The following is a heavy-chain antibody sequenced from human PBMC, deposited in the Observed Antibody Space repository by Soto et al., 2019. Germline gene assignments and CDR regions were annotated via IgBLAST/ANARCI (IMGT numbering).Heavy chain of an antibody. Sequence: EVQLVESGGGLVQPGGSLRLSCAASGFTFSSYWMHWVRKAPGKGLVWVSRIKTDGTDTHYADSVKGRFTISRDNAKNTLYLQMNSLRGEDTVVYYCARPRTSDWAYDIWGQGTMVIVSS. CDR2: IKTDGTDT. V-gene: IGHV3-74*01. CDR3: ARPRTSDWAYDI. D-gene: IGHD3-9*01. CDR1: GFTFSSYW. J-gene: IGHJ3*02.